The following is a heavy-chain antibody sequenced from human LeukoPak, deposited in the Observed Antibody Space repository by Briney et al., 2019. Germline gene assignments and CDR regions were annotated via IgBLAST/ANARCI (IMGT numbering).Heavy chain of an antibody. Sequence: GGSLRLSCVVSGFTFRNHWVNWVRQSPRKGLEWVANIKPDGIDKYYVDSARGRFTVSRDNAKNSAFLQMNSLRAEDTAIYYCATISAQTFDIWGQGTLVSVSS. V-gene: IGHV3-7*01. CDR2: IKPDGIDK. D-gene: IGHD5-24*01. CDR3: ATISAQTFDI. CDR1: GFTFRNHW. J-gene: IGHJ3*02.